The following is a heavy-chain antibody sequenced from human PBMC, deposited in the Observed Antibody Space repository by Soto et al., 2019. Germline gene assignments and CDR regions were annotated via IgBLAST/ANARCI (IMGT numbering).Heavy chain of an antibody. CDR3: ARDLHDYVSFRFDP. D-gene: IGHD3-16*01. CDR2: IIRSSSYI. Sequence: EVQLVESGGGLVKPGGSLRLSCAASGFTFSSYSMNWVRQAPGKGLEWVSSIIRSSSYIYYADSVKGLLTISRDKAKNSLYLQMNSLRAEDTAVYYCARDLHDYVSFRFDPWGQGTLVTVSS. CDR1: GFTFSSYS. J-gene: IGHJ5*02. V-gene: IGHV3-21*01.